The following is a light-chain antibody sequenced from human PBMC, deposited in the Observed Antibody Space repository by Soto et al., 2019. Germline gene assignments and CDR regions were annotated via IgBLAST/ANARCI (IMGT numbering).Light chain of an antibody. Sequence: TKVDVNLSVAPGEGATLTCRASRGISSNLAWYQQKPGQAPRLLIYDASTRATGIPARFSGSGSAPEFTRTISTLYSEDSAVYFCQQSNNGPSLSFGGGTKVDIK. CDR2: DAS. CDR3: QQSNNGPSLS. V-gene: IGKV3-15*01. CDR1: RGISSN. J-gene: IGKJ4*01.